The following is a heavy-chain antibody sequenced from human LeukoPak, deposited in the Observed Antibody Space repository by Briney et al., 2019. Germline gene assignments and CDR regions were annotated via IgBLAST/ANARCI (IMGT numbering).Heavy chain of an antibody. J-gene: IGHJ5*02. D-gene: IGHD3-10*01. CDR3: ARDKPPRSGSYSLLSWFDP. CDR2: INPNNGGT. V-gene: IGHV1-2*02. Sequence: ASVKVSCKASGYTFTDYYMQWVRQAPGQGLEWMGWINPNNGGTNYAQKFQGRVTMTRDTAISTAYMELSSLRSEDTAVYYCARDKPPRSGSYSLLSWFDPWGQGTLVTVSS. CDR1: GYTFTDYY.